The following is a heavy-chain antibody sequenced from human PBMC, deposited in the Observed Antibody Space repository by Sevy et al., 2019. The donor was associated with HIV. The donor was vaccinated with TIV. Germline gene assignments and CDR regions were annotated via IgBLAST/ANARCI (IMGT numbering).Heavy chain of an antibody. V-gene: IGHV1-69*04. CDR2: IIPILGIA. J-gene: IGHJ6*02. CDR1: GGTFSSYA. D-gene: IGHD7-27*01. Sequence: ASVKVSCKASGGTFSSYAISWVRQAPGQGLEWMGRIIPILGIANYAQKFQGRVTITADKSTGTAYIELSSLRSGDTAVYYCAWGCRGAGDYYYYGMDVWGQGTTVTVSS. CDR3: AWGCRGAGDYYYYGMDV.